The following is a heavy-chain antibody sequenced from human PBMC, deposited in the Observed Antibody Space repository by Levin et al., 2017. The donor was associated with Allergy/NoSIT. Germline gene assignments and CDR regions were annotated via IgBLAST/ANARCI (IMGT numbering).Heavy chain of an antibody. J-gene: IGHJ5*02. D-gene: IGHD3-10*01. CDR1: GFTFSSYS. V-gene: IGHV3-21*01. Sequence: PGGSLRLSCAASGFTFSSYSMNWVRQAPGKGLEWVSSISSSSSYIYYADSVKGRFTISRDNAKNSLYLQMNSLRAEDTAVYYCARDNKRITMVPDWFDPWGQGTLVTVSS. CDR2: ISSSSSYI. CDR3: ARDNKRITMVPDWFDP.